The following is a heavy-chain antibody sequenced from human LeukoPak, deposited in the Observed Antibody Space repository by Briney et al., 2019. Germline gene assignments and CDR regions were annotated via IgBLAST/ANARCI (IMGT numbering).Heavy chain of an antibody. V-gene: IGHV1-46*01. CDR1: GYTFTSYY. J-gene: IGHJ3*02. D-gene: IGHD2-15*01. Sequence: ASVKVSCKASGYTFTSYYMHWVRQAPGQGLEWMGIINPSGGSTSYAQKFQGRVTMTRDTSTSTVYMELSSLRSEDTAVYYCARVCSGGRCYQGAFDIWGQGTMVTVSS. CDR2: INPSGGST. CDR3: ARVCSGGRCYQGAFDI.